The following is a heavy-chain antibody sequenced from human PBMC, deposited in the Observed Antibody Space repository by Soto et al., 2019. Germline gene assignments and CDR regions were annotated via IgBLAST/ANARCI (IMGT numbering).Heavy chain of an antibody. J-gene: IGHJ3*02. D-gene: IGHD6-13*01. CDR1: GFTFSSYA. CDR3: AKRDGSSSKTFDI. CDR2: ISGSAGST. V-gene: IGHV3-23*01. Sequence: GGSLRLSCAASGFTFSSYAMSWVRQAPGKGLEWVSAISGSAGSTYYADSVKGRFTISRDNSKNTLYLQMNSLRAEDTAVYYCAKRDGSSSKTFDIWGQGTMVTVSS.